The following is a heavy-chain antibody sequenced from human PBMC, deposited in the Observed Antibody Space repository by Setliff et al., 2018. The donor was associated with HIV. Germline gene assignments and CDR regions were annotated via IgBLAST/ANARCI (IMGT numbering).Heavy chain of an antibody. D-gene: IGHD5-18*01. Sequence: KTSETLSLTCTVSGGSIINNFWSWIRLPPGKGLEYIGYIYYSGNTDYNPSLKSRVTISVDRSKNQFSLKLNSVTAADTAVYYCARSPGVDTNMAFDYWGQGMLVTVSS. CDR2: IYYSGNT. V-gene: IGHV4-59*01. CDR1: GGSIINNF. J-gene: IGHJ4*02. CDR3: ARSPGVDTNMAFDY.